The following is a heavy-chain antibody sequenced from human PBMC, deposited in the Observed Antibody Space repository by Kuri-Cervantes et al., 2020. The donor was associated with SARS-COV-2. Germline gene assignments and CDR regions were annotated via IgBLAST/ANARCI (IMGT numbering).Heavy chain of an antibody. CDR1: GFTFSSYA. V-gene: IGHV3-64D*08. CDR3: VRGQGSGWYLGLSANWFDP. J-gene: IGHJ5*02. Sequence: GGSLRLSCSASGFTFSSYAMHWVRQAPGKGLEYVSAISSNGGSTYYADSVKGRFTISRDNSKNTLYLQMSSLRAEDTAVYYCVRGQGSGWYLGLSANWFDPWGQGTLVTVSS. D-gene: IGHD6-19*01. CDR2: ISSNGGST.